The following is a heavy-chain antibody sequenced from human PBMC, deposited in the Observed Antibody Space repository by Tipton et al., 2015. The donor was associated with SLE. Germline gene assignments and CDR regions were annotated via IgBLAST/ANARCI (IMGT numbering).Heavy chain of an antibody. CDR3: ARGPNWGLDDAFDI. J-gene: IGHJ3*02. CDR1: GGSIRSSRHF. D-gene: IGHD7-27*01. CDR2: ISYDGRT. V-gene: IGHV4-31*03. Sequence: TLSLTCTVSGGSIRSSRHFWSWIRQHPGKGLEWIGFISYDGRTKYNPSLKSRVTISLDTSKTQFFLRLSSVTAADTAVYFCARGPNWGLDDAFDIWGQGTMVSVSS.